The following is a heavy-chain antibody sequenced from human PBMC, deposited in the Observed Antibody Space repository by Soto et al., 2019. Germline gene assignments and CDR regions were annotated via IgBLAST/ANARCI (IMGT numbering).Heavy chain of an antibody. V-gene: IGHV1-69*12. CDR1: GGTFNNYA. CDR2: VIPIFGTA. D-gene: IGHD2-15*01. J-gene: IGHJ3*02. CDR3: ARDSGACSGGSCYSAFDI. Sequence: QVQLVQAGGEVKKPGSSVQVSCKASGGTFNNYAISWVRQGPGQGLEWMGGVIPIFGTANYAQRFQRRDSITADESTSTGYMELSSLRSEHTAVYYCARDSGACSGGSCYSAFDIWGQGTLVTVSS.